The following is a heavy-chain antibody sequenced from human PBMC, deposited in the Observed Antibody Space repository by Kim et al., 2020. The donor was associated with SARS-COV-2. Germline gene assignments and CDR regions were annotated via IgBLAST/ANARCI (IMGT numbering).Heavy chain of an antibody. D-gene: IGHD3-22*01. Sequence: ADSVKGRFTISRDNAKNSLYLQMNSLRAEDTAVYYCAREDYDSSGYYYVYWGQGTLVTVSS. V-gene: IGHV3-21*01. J-gene: IGHJ4*02. CDR3: AREDYDSSGYYYVY.